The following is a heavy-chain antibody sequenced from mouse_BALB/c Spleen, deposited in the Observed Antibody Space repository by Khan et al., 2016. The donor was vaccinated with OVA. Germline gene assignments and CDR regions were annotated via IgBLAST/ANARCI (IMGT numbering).Heavy chain of an antibody. Sequence: QIQLVQSGPELKKPGETVRISCKASGYTFTTAGMQWVQKMPGKGLKWIGWINTHSGVPKYAEDFKGRFAFSLETSASTVYLQITNLKNEDTATXFCARGGAAYYRDDGGVMDYWGQGTSVTVSS. V-gene: IGHV9-4*02. J-gene: IGHJ4*01. CDR2: INTHSGVP. D-gene: IGHD2-14*01. CDR3: ARGGAAYYRDDGGVMDY. CDR1: GYTFTTAG.